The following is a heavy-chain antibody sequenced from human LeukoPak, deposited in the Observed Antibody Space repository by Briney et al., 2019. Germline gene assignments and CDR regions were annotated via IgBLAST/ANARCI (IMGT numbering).Heavy chain of an antibody. V-gene: IGHV1-69*01. CDR1: GGTFSSYA. CDR2: IIPIFGAP. D-gene: IGHD3-3*01. J-gene: IGHJ5*02. Sequence: SVKVSCKASGGTFSSYAISWVRQAPGQGLEWMGGIIPIFGAPNYAQKFQGRGTITADEYTSTAYMEMRSLTSENTAVYYCARCYDLWSGYYRWLDPWGQGTLVTVSS. CDR3: ARCYDLWSGYYRWLDP.